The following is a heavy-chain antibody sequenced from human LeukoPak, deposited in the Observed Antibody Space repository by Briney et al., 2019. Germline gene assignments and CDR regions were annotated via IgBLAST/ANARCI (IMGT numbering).Heavy chain of an antibody. D-gene: IGHD6-19*01. Sequence: PAGSLRLSXAASGFTFSSYSMNWVRQAPGKGVEWVSYISSSSSTIYYADSVKGRFTISRDNAKNSLCLQMNSLRAEDTAVYYCVREQQWLVYMDVWGKGTTVTVSS. CDR1: GFTFSSYS. V-gene: IGHV3-48*01. CDR3: VREQQWLVYMDV. CDR2: ISSSSSTI. J-gene: IGHJ6*03.